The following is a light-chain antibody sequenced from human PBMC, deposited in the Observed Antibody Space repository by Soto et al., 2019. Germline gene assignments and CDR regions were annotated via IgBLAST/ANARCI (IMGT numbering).Light chain of an antibody. CDR3: QQFDSVPCT. Sequence: IEMTQSPSALSASAGDRVTITCQASQDIKNYVIWYQQKPGRAPKLLIYDAASLGTGVSSRFSGSGSGTYFTLTISSLQPEDVATYYCQQFDSVPCTFGQGTKLEIK. V-gene: IGKV1-33*01. J-gene: IGKJ2*02. CDR1: QDIKNY. CDR2: DAA.